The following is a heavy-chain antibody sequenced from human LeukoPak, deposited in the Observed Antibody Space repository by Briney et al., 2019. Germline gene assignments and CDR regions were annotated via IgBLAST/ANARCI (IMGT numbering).Heavy chain of an antibody. CDR1: GFTFDDYA. CDR3: AKADKSGYYSFDY. J-gene: IGHJ4*02. CDR2: ISGDGGFT. Sequence: GGSLRLSCAASGFTFDDYAIHWVRQAPGKGLEWVSLISGDGGFTYYADSVKGRFTISRDNSENSLYLQMNSLRTEDTAFYYCAKADKSGYYSFDYWGQGTLVTVSS. V-gene: IGHV3-43*02. D-gene: IGHD2-2*03.